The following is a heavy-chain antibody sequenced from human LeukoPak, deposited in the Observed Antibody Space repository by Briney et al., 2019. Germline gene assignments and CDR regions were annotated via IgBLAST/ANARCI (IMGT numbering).Heavy chain of an antibody. D-gene: IGHD6-19*01. CDR2: ISYDGSNK. CDR3: AKALGIAVAPAGYFDY. V-gene: IGHV3-30*18. CDR1: GFTFSSYG. Sequence: GGSLRLSCAASGFTFSSYGMHWVRQAPGKGREWVAVISYDGSNKYYADSVKGRFTISRDNSPTPLYLQMNSLRVEDTAVYYCAKALGIAVAPAGYFDYWGQGTLVTVSS. J-gene: IGHJ4*02.